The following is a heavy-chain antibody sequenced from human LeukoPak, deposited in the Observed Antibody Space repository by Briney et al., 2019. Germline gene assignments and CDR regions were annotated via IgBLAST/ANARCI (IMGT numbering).Heavy chain of an antibody. J-gene: IGHJ3*02. Sequence: ASVKVSCKASGGTFSSYAISWVRQAPGQGLEWMGRIIPILGIANYAQKFQGRATMTRDTSTSTVYMELSSLRSEDTALYYCARGGYSSSRDAFDIWGQGTMVTVSS. CDR1: GGTFSSYA. CDR3: ARGGYSSSRDAFDI. CDR2: IIPILGIA. D-gene: IGHD6-13*01. V-gene: IGHV1-69*04.